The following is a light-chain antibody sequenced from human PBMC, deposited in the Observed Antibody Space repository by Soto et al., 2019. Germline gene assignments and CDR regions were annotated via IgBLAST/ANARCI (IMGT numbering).Light chain of an antibody. CDR1: SRDVGLYDY. Sequence: QSVLTQPAFVSGSPGQSITISCTGTSRDVGLYDYVSWYQQHPGKAPHLIIYAVSNRPSGVSNRFSASKSGNTASLFTSGPHADDEADYYCSSYTSDSSYVFASETKICVL. V-gene: IGLV2-14*01. CDR3: SSYTSDSSYV. J-gene: IGLJ1*01. CDR2: AVS.